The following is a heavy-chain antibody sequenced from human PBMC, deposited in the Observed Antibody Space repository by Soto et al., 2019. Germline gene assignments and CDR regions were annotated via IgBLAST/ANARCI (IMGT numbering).Heavy chain of an antibody. Sequence: EVQLVETGGGLIQPGGSLRLSCAASGFTVSSNYMSWVRQAPGKGLEWVSVIYSDGSTYYADSVKGRFTISRDNSKNTLYLQMNSLRAEDTAVYYCARDNYLAAENYYYYGMDVWGQGTTVTVSS. CDR2: IYSDGST. CDR3: ARDNYLAAENYYYYGMDV. CDR1: GFTVSSNY. V-gene: IGHV3-53*02. J-gene: IGHJ6*02. D-gene: IGHD6-13*01.